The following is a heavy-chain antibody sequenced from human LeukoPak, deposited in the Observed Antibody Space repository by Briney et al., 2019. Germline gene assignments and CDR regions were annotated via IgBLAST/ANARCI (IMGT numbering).Heavy chain of an antibody. CDR2: IYPGDSDT. V-gene: IGHV5-51*01. J-gene: IGHJ3*02. Sequence: GESLKISCKGSGYSFTNYWIGWVRQMPGKGLEWMGIIYPGDSDTRYSPSFQGQVTTSADKSISTAYLQWSSLKASDTAMYYCARDSPYSSGWRDAFDIWGQGTMVTVSS. CDR3: ARDSPYSSGWRDAFDI. D-gene: IGHD6-19*01. CDR1: GYSFTNYW.